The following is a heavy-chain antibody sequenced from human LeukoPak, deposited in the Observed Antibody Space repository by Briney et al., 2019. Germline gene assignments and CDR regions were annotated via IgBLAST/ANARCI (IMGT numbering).Heavy chain of an antibody. CDR2: IYYSGST. J-gene: IGHJ3*02. CDR1: GGSMSSYY. D-gene: IGHD2-15*01. Sequence: SETLSLTCTVSGGSMSSYYWSCIRQPPGKGLEWIGYIYYSGSTNYNPSVKSRVTISVDTSKNQFSLKLSSVTAADTAVYYCARRSGGRAFDIWGQGTMVTVSS. V-gene: IGHV4-59*01. CDR3: ARRSGGRAFDI.